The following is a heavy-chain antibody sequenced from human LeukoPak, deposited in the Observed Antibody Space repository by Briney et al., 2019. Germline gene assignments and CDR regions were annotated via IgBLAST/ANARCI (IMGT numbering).Heavy chain of an antibody. J-gene: IGHJ3*02. CDR1: GYTFTSYG. V-gene: IGHV1-18*01. D-gene: IGHD5-24*01. CDR2: ISAYNGNT. Sequence: ASVKVSCKASGYTFTSYGISWVRQAPGQGLEWMGWISAYNGNTNYAQKLQGRVTMTTDTSTSTAYMELRSLRSDDTAVYYCAKDRRDAYTGDAFDIWGQGTMVTVSS. CDR3: AKDRRDAYTGDAFDI.